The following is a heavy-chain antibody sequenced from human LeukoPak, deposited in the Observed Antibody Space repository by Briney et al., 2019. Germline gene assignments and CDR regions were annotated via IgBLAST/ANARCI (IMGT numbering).Heavy chain of an antibody. V-gene: IGHV1-2*02. J-gene: IGHJ5*02. Sequence: ASVKVSCKASGYTFTGYYMHWVRQAPGQGLEWMGWINPNSGGTNYAQKFQGRVTMTRDTSISTAYMELSRLRSDDTAVYYCARVSWDDYVWGSYRSWGQGTLVTVSS. CDR2: INPNSGGT. CDR3: ARVSWDDYVWGSYRS. CDR1: GYTFTGYY. D-gene: IGHD3-16*02.